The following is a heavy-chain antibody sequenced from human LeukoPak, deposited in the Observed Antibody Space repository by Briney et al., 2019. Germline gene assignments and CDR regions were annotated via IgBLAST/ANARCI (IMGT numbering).Heavy chain of an antibody. CDR2: ISGSGGST. CDR1: GFTFSSYA. J-gene: IGHJ5*02. CDR3: ARDLTGYCSGDSCYSSWFDP. V-gene: IGHV3-23*01. Sequence: GGSLRLSCVVSGFTFSSYAMSWVPQAPGKGLEWVSGISGSGGSTYYADSVKGRFTISRDNTKNTLYLQMNSLRAEDTAVYYCARDLTGYCSGDSCYSSWFDPWGQGTLVTVSS. D-gene: IGHD2-15*01.